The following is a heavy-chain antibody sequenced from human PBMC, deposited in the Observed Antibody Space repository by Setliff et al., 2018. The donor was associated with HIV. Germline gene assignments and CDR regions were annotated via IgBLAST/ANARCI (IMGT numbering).Heavy chain of an antibody. CDR1: GYSFTNYW. V-gene: IGHV5-51*01. Sequence: GESLKISCKGSGYSFTNYWIAWVRQMPGRGLEWMGIIYPGDSDTRNSPSFQGQVTISADKSISTAYLQWSSLKASDTAMYYCARQGDYHILTGYYSGPHDAFDIWGQGTMVTVSS. J-gene: IGHJ3*02. D-gene: IGHD3-9*01. CDR2: IYPGDSDT. CDR3: ARQGDYHILTGYYSGPHDAFDI.